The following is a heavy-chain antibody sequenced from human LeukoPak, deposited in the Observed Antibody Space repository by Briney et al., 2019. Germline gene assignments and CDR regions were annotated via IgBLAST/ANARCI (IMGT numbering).Heavy chain of an antibody. Sequence: SETLSLTCTVSGGSISNGGYYWSWIRQHPGKGLGWSGYIYYSGSTHYNPSLKRRVTISGDTSKNQLSLKLGSVTAAATAVYSCARQYSSSWYVADYWGQGTLVTVSS. CDR3: ARQYSSSWYVADY. CDR2: IYYSGST. CDR1: GGSISNGGYY. J-gene: IGHJ4*02. D-gene: IGHD6-13*01. V-gene: IGHV4-31*03.